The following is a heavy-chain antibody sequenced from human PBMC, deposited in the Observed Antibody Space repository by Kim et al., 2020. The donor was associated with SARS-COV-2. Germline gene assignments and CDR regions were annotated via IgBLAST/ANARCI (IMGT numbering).Heavy chain of an antibody. CDR3: ARLARNNFDA. D-gene: IGHD6-19*01. CDR2: MNPNSNNT. V-gene: IGHV1-8*01. J-gene: IGHJ4*02. Sequence: ASVKVSCLGSGYNFTSFDIHWVRQASGQGPEWMGWMNPNSNNTGYARKFQGRVTLTNNTAIKTAYLELSGLRPEDTAVYYCARLARNNFDAWCQENLATV. CDR1: GYNFTSFD.